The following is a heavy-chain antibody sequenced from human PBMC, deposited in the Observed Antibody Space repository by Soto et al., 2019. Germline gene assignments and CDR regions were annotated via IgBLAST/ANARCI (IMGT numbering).Heavy chain of an antibody. CDR3: ARVVGLSTREDACDI. V-gene: IGHV4-59*01. CDR2: IYYSGST. CDR1: GGSISSYY. D-gene: IGHD3-16*02. Sequence: SETLSLTCTVSGGSISSYYWSWIRQPPGKGLEWIGYIYYSGSTNYNPSLKRRVTISVDTSKNQFSLKLSSVTAADTAVYYCARVVGLSTREDACDIWSQGTMDIVSS. J-gene: IGHJ3*02.